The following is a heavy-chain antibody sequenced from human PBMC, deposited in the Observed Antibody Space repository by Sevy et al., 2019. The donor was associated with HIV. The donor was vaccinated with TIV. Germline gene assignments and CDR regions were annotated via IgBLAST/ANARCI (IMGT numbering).Heavy chain of an antibody. CDR2: ISSSSSTI. D-gene: IGHD3-10*01. CDR1: RFTFSSYS. Sequence: GGSLRLSCAASRFTFSSYSMNWVRQAPGKGLEWVSYISSSSSTIYYADSVKGRFTISRDNAKNSLYLQMNSLRDEDTAAYYCAGSITMVRGVIITGPYFDYWGQGTLVTVSS. CDR3: AGSITMVRGVIITGPYFDY. V-gene: IGHV3-48*02. J-gene: IGHJ4*02.